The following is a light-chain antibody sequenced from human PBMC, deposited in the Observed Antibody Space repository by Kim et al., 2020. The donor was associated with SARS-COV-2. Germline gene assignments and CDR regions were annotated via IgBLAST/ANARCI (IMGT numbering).Light chain of an antibody. Sequence: APGKTARITCGGNNIGSKSVHWYQQKPGQAPVLVVYDDSDRPAGIPERFSGSNSGNTATLTIGRVEGGDEADYYCQVWDSSSDHVVFGGGTQLTVL. CDR2: DDS. V-gene: IGLV3-21*03. CDR1: NIGSKS. J-gene: IGLJ2*01. CDR3: QVWDSSSDHVV.